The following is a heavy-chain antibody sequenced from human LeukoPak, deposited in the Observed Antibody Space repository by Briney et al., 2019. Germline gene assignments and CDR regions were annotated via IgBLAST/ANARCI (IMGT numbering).Heavy chain of an antibody. J-gene: IGHJ4*02. Sequence: NPSETLSLTCAVYGGSFSGYYWSWIRQPPGKGLEWIGEINHSGSTNYNPSLKSRVTISVDTSKNQFSLKLSSVTAADTAVYYCARVSPRIAAVADYWGQGTLVTVSS. V-gene: IGHV4-34*01. CDR1: GGSFSGYY. CDR3: ARVSPRIAAVADY. CDR2: INHSGST. D-gene: IGHD6-13*01.